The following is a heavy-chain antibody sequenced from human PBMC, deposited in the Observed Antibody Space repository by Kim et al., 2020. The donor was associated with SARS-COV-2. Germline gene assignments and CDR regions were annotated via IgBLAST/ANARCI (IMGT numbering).Heavy chain of an antibody. CDR1: GFTFSNYW. Sequence: GGSLRLSCAASGFTFSNYWMSWVRQAPGKGLEWVANIKKDGSDKYYVDSVKGRFTISRDNAKNSLYLQMNSLRAEDTAVYYCASQASSNWAKYYFDYWGQGTLVTVSS. V-gene: IGHV3-7*03. CDR3: ASQASSNWAKYYFDY. J-gene: IGHJ4*02. D-gene: IGHD6-13*01. CDR2: IKKDGSDK.